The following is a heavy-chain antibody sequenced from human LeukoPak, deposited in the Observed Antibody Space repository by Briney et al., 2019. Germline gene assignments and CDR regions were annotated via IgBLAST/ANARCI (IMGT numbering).Heavy chain of an antibody. CDR2: ISSDGSST. V-gene: IGHV3-74*01. CDR3: AKVVAVAGTLVDY. Sequence: GGSLRLSCAASGFTFSSYGMHWVRQAPGKGLVWVSRISSDGSSTSYADSVKGRFTISRDNAKNTLYLQMNSLKAEDTAVYYCAKVVAVAGTLVDYWGQGTLVTVSS. CDR1: GFTFSSYG. D-gene: IGHD6-19*01. J-gene: IGHJ4*02.